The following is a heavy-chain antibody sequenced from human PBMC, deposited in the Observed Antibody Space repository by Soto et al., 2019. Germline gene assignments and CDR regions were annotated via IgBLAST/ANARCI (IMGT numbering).Heavy chain of an antibody. D-gene: IGHD5-12*01. J-gene: IGHJ3*02. V-gene: IGHV3-30*18. Sequence: PGGSLRLSCAASGFTFSSYGMHWVRQAPGKGLEWVAVILYDGSKKYYADSVKGRFTISRDNSKNALYLQMSSLRAEDTALYYCVKDRGYAYHDAFDIWGQGTMVTVSS. CDR3: VKDRGYAYHDAFDI. CDR2: ILYDGSKK. CDR1: GFTFSSYG.